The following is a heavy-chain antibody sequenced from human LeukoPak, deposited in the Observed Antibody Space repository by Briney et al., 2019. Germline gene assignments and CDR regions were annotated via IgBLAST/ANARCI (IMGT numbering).Heavy chain of an antibody. CDR1: GFTVSSNY. D-gene: IGHD3-10*01. CDR2: IYSGGST. CDR3: LREVYGSGSYYTWVDY. Sequence: GGSLRLSCAASGFTVSSNYMSWVRQAAGKGLEGVSVIYSGGSTYYADSVKGRFTISRDNSKNKLYLQMNSVRAEDTAVYYCLREVYGSGSYYTWVDYWGQGTLVTVSS. V-gene: IGHV3-66*01. J-gene: IGHJ4*02.